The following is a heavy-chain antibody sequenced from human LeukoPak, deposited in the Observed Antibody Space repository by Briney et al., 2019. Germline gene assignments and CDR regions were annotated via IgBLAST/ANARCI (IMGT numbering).Heavy chain of an antibody. CDR2: ISWNSGSI. V-gene: IGHV3-9*01. CDR3: AKAEGFFGGYYDH. J-gene: IGHJ4*02. CDR1: GFTFDDYA. D-gene: IGHD4-23*01. Sequence: GRSLRLSCAASGFTFDDYAMHWVRQAPGKGLEWVSGISWNSGSIDYADSVKGRFTISRDNAKNSLYLQMNSLRLGDTAFYYCAKAEGFFGGYYDHWGQGTLVTVSS.